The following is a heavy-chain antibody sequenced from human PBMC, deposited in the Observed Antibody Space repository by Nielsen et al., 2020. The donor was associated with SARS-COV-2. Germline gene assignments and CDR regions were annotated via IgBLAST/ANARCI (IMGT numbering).Heavy chain of an antibody. CDR3: ARGSRGYSYGIYRGYYYGMDV. CDR2: MNPNSGNT. V-gene: IGHV1-8*01. CDR1: GYTFTSYD. D-gene: IGHD5-18*01. Sequence: ASVKVSCKASGYTFTSYDINWVRQATGQGLEWMGWMNPNSGNTGYAQKFQGRVTMTRNTSISTAYMELSSLRSEDTAVYYCARGSRGYSYGIYRGYYYGMDVWGQGTTVTVSS. J-gene: IGHJ6*02.